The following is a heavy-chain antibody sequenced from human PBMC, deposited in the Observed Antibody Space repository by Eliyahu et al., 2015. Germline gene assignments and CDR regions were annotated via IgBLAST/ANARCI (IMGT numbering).Heavy chain of an antibody. CDR2: INHSGST. V-gene: IGHV4-34*01. D-gene: IGHD4-17*01. J-gene: IGHJ4*02. CDR3: ARLYQIVRQTTVTMYYFDY. CDR1: XGSFSGYY. Sequence: QVQLQQWGAGLLKPSETLSXTCAVYXGSFSGYYWXWIRXPPGKGLEWIGEINHSGSTNYNPSLKSRVTISVDTSKNQFSLKLSSVTAADTAVYYCARLYQIVRQTTVTMYYFDYWGQGTLVTVSS.